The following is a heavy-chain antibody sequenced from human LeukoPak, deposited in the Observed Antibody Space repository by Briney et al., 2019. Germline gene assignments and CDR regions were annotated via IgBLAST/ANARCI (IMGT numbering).Heavy chain of an antibody. D-gene: IGHD6-19*01. J-gene: IGHJ4*02. CDR3: AKDGYSSGWYHDY. V-gene: IGHV3-23*01. CDR2: ISGGGGVT. CDR1: GFTFSSYA. Sequence: GGSLRLSCAASGFTFSSYAMSWVRQAPGKGLEWVSPISGGGGVTYYADSVKGRFTISRDNSKNTLYLQMNSLRAEDTAVYYCAKDGYSSGWYHDYWGQGTLVTVSS.